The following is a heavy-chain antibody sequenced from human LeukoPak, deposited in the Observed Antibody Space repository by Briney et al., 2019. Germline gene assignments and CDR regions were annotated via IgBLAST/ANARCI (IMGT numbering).Heavy chain of an antibody. J-gene: IGHJ3*02. D-gene: IGHD1-26*01. CDR1: VFTFNSYS. Sequence: GGSLRLSCAASVFTFNSYSMNCVRQAPGKGLEWVSSISSSSSYIYYADSVKGRFTISRDNAKNSLYLQMNSLRAEDTAVYYCARDRVGALHDAFDIWGQGTMVTVSS. CDR3: ARDRVGALHDAFDI. CDR2: ISSSSSYI. V-gene: IGHV3-21*01.